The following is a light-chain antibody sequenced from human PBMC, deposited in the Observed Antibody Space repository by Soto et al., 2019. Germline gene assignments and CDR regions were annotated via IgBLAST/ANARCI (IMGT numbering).Light chain of an antibody. CDR1: SSDIGDYNY. CDR2: EVS. CDR3: TSYTSTSSLV. J-gene: IGLJ1*01. Sequence: QSALTQPASVSGSPGQSITISCTGTSSDIGDYNYVSWYQQHPGKAPKLMIYEVSNRPTGVSNRFSGSKSGNTASLTISGLQAEDDADYYCTSYTSTSSLVFGTGTKLTVL. V-gene: IGLV2-14*01.